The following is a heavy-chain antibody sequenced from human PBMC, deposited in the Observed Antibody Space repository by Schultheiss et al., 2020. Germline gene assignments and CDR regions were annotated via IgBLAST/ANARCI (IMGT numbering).Heavy chain of an antibody. CDR3: ARALELREGYYYGMDV. CDR1: GYPFTSYD. J-gene: IGHJ6*02. CDR2: IIPICGTA. Sequence: SVKVSCKASGYPFTSYDINWVRQATGQGLEWMGGIIPICGTANYAQKFQGRVTITADESTSTAYMELSSLRSDDTAVYYCARALELREGYYYGMDVWGQGTTVTVSS. D-gene: IGHD1-7*01. V-gene: IGHV1-69*13.